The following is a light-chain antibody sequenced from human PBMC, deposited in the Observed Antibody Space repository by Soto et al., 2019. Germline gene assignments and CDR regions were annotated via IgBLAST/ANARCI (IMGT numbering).Light chain of an antibody. V-gene: IGLV2-14*01. Sequence: QSVLTQSASVSGSPGQSITISCTGTSSDVGGYDYVSWYQQHPGKAPKLMIYDVSNRPSGVSNRFSGSKSGNTASLTISGLQDEDEADYYCSSYTSSITLGVFGTGTKVTV. CDR2: DVS. CDR3: SSYTSSITLGV. CDR1: SSDVGGYDY. J-gene: IGLJ1*01.